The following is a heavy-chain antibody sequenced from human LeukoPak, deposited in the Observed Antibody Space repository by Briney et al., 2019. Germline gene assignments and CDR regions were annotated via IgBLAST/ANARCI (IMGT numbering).Heavy chain of an antibody. J-gene: IGHJ4*02. V-gene: IGHV1-2*02. CDR1: GYTFTGYY. D-gene: IGHD1-26*01. CDR3: ARQSGTVGVTRYFDC. Sequence: ASVKVSCKASGYTFTGYYMHWVRQAPGQGLEWMGWINPRSGGTKYAQKFQGRVTMTRDTSISTAYMELSRLRSDDTAVYYCARQSGTVGVTRYFDCWGQGTLVTVSS. CDR2: INPRSGGT.